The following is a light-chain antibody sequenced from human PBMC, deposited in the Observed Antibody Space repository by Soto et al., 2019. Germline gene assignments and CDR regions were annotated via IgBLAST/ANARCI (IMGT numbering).Light chain of an antibody. J-gene: IGKJ1*01. CDR3: QQYNSS. Sequence: IQMTQSPSTLSASVGDRVTITCRASQHISNWLAWYQQKPGRAPKLLIYKASSLESGVPSRFSGSGSGTEFTLTISTLQPDDSATYYWQQYNSSFGQGTTVEIK. CDR1: QHISNW. CDR2: KAS. V-gene: IGKV1-5*03.